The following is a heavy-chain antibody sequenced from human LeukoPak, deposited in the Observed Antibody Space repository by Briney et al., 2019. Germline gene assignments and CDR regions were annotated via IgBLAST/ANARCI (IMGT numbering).Heavy chain of an antibody. D-gene: IGHD2-2*01. CDR1: GYTFTSYG. J-gene: IGHJ5*02. CDR3: ARDLLPYCSSTGCYSNWFDP. V-gene: IGHV1-18*01. Sequence: ASVKVSCKASGYTFTSYGISWVRQAPGQGLEWMGWISAYNGNTNYAQKLQGRVTMTTDTSTSTAYMELRSLRSDDTAVYYCARDLLPYCSSTGCYSNWFDPWGQGTLVTVSS. CDR2: ISAYNGNT.